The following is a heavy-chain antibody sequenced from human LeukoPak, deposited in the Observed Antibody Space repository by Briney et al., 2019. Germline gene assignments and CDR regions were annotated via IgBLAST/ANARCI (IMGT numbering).Heavy chain of an antibody. D-gene: IGHD3-10*01. V-gene: IGHV3-48*03. CDR2: ISSSGSSI. CDR1: GFTFSNYE. CDR3: ARRVGSYFDY. J-gene: IGHJ4*02. Sequence: PGGSLRLSCSASGFTFSNYEMNWARQAPGKGLECVSYISSSGSSIYYADSVKGRFTMSRDIANNSLHLQMNSLRAEDTAVYYCARRVGSYFDYWGQGTLVTVSS.